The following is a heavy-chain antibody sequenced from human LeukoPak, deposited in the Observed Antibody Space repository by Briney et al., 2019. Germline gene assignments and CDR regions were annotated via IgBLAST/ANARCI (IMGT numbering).Heavy chain of an antibody. J-gene: IGHJ4*02. D-gene: IGHD3-22*01. V-gene: IGHV4-39*01. CDR1: GGSISSSSYY. Sequence: PSETLSLTCTVSGGSISSSSYYWGWIRQPPGKGLEWIGSIYYSGSTYYNPSLKSRVTISVDTSKNQLSLKLSSVTAADTAVYYCARLARPYDSSGHEGYWSQGTLVTVSS. CDR2: IYYSGST. CDR3: ARLARPYDSSGHEGY.